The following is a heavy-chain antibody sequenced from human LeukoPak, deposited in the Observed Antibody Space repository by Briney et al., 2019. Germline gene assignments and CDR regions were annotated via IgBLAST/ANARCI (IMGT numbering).Heavy chain of an antibody. CDR2: IKEDGSED. D-gene: IGHD5-24*01. CDR3: ARDADGYED. J-gene: IGHJ4*02. V-gene: IGHV3-7*01. CDR1: GFTFSRAW. Sequence: GGSLRLSCAASGFTFSRAWMSWVRQAPGKGLEWVANIKEDGSEDYHADSVKGRFAISKDNAKNSLYLRMNNLRAEDTAMYYCARDADGYEDWGQGTLVIVSS.